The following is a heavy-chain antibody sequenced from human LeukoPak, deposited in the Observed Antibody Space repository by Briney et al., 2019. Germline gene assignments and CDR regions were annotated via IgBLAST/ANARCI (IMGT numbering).Heavy chain of an antibody. CDR1: GGSISGYC. CDR2: VCDTGST. V-gene: IGHV4-59*01. CDR3: ARECGGACYPPAYYYYMDV. Sequence: PSETLSLTCTVSGGSISGYCWSWIRQPPGTRLEWIGYVCDTGSTNYNPSLKSRVTLSVDTSNNQFSLKLSSVTAADTALYYCARECGGACYPPAYYYYMDVWGKGTKVTVSS. J-gene: IGHJ6*03. D-gene: IGHD2-21*02.